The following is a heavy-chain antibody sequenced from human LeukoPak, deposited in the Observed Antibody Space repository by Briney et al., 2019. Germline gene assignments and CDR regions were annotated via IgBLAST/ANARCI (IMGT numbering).Heavy chain of an antibody. J-gene: IGHJ4*02. Sequence: PGGSLRLSCAASGFTFSSYSMNWVRQAPGKGLEWVSSISSSSSYIYYADSVKGRFTISRDNAKNSLYLQMNSLRAEDTAVYYCARVPHAVAGTPDYWGQGTLVTVSS. CDR3: ARVPHAVAGTPDY. CDR1: GFTFSSYS. D-gene: IGHD6-19*01. V-gene: IGHV3-21*01. CDR2: ISSSSSYI.